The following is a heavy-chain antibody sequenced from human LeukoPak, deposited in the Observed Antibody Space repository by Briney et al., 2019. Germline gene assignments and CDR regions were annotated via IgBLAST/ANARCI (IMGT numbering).Heavy chain of an antibody. J-gene: IGHJ5*02. CDR3: AKDPYGDYVSGNWFDP. CDR1: GFTFSSYG. V-gene: IGHV3-30*18. CDR2: ISYDGSNK. Sequence: GGSLRLSCAASGFTFSSYGIHWVRQAPGKGLEWVAVISYDGSNKYYADSVKGRFTISRDNSKNTLYLQMNSLRAEDTAVYYCAKDPYGDYVSGNWFDPWGQGTLVTVSS. D-gene: IGHD4-17*01.